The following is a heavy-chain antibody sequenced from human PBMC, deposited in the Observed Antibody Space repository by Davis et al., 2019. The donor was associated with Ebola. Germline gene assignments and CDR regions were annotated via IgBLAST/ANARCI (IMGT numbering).Heavy chain of an antibody. CDR3: AREGTNSQGRGLDV. CDR1: GGSISSHY. V-gene: IGHV4-4*07. J-gene: IGHJ6*02. Sequence: PSETLSLTCTVSGGSISSHYWSWIRQPAGEGLQWIGRLYASVTANYHPSLKSRVTMSIDTSKKQFSLNLTSVTAADTAVYYCAREGTNSQGRGLDVWGQGTTVTVSS. D-gene: IGHD4-23*01. CDR2: LYASVTA.